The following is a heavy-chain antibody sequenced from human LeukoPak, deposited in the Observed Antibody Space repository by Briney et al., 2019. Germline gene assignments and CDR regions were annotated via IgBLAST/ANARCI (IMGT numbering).Heavy chain of an antibody. CDR3: TTTPGCSSTSCYIDY. V-gene: IGHV3-73*01. D-gene: IGHD2-2*02. CDR2: IRSKTNSYVT. J-gene: IGHJ4*02. Sequence: GGSLRLSCAASGFTFSGSAMHWVRQASGKGLEWVGRIRSKTNSYVTGYAASVKGRFTISRDDSKNTAYLQMNSLKTEDTAVYYCTTTPGCSSTSCYIDYWGQGTLVTVSS. CDR1: GFTFSGSA.